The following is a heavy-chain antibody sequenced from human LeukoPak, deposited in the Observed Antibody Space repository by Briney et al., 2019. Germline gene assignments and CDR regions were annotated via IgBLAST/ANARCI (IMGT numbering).Heavy chain of an antibody. V-gene: IGHV3-23*01. J-gene: IGHJ4*02. CDR2: INDRGGYI. CDR1: GFTFSMYS. CDR3: VRERDRGIELADDFDY. Sequence: GGSLRLSCAASGFTFSMYSMAWVRQAPGKGLEWVSVINDRGGYIQDADSVKGRFTISRDNSQNTLFLEMNSLRVEDTAVYYCVRERDRGIELADDFDYWGQGTLVTVSS. D-gene: IGHD6-19*01.